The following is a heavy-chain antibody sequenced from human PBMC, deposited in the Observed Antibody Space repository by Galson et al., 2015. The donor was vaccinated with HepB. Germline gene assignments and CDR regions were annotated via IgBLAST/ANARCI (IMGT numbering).Heavy chain of an antibody. J-gene: IGHJ4*02. CDR2: MNPNSGDT. CDR3: ARVGLFGGLDY. CDR1: GYTFTSYE. V-gene: IGHV1-8*01. D-gene: IGHD3-3*01. Sequence: SVKVSCKASGYTFTSYEINWVRQATGQGLEWMGWMNPNSGDTGYAQKFQGRVTMTRNTSISAQKFQGRVTMTRNTSISTAYMELSSLRSEDTAVYYCARVGLFGGLDYWGQGTLVIVSS.